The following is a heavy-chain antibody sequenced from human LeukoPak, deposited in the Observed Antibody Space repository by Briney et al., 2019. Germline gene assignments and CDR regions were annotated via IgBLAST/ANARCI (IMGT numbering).Heavy chain of an antibody. J-gene: IGHJ3*01. D-gene: IGHD1-1*01. CDR2: ISGNGGRT. CDR1: GFTFTTYA. CDR3: ANDGTGVHVWTPEAFDL. Sequence: GGSLRLSCTASGFTFTTYAMSWVRQAPGKGLEWVSTISGNGGRTYYEDSVKGRFSISRDNSKNTLYLQVSSLRAEDTAMYYCANDGTGVHVWTPEAFDLWGPGTMVIVSS. V-gene: IGHV3-23*01.